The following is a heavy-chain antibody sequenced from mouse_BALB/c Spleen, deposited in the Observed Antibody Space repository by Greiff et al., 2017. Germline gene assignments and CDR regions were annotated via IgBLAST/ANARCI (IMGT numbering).Heavy chain of an antibody. Sequence: QVQLKQSGPGLVAPSQSLSITCTVSGFSLTGYGVNWVRQPPGKGLEWLGMIWGDGSTDYNSALKSRLSISKDNSKSQVFLKMNSLQTDDTARYYCARDCGSSYGDYAMDYWGQGTSVTVSS. CDR3: ARDCGSSYGDYAMDY. D-gene: IGHD1-1*01. CDR2: IWGDGST. V-gene: IGHV2-6-7*01. CDR1: GFSLTGYG. J-gene: IGHJ4*01.